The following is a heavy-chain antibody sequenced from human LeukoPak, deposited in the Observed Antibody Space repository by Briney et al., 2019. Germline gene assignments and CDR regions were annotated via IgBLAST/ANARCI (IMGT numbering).Heavy chain of an antibody. J-gene: IGHJ4*02. Sequence: GASVKVSCKASGYTFTGYYMHWVRQAPGQGLEWMGWINPNSGGTNYARKFQGWVTMTRATSISTAYMELSRLRSDDTAVYYCARGRELLGAVVDYWGQGTLVTVSS. CDR3: ARGRELLGAVVDY. CDR1: GYTFTGYY. CDR2: INPNSGGT. V-gene: IGHV1-2*04. D-gene: IGHD1-26*01.